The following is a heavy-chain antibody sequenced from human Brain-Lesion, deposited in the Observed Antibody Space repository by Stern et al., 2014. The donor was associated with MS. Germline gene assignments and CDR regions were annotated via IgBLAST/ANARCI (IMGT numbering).Heavy chain of an antibody. J-gene: IGHJ4*02. CDR1: GGSISSSNW. CDR3: ARFPASRPHVFDS. Sequence: VQLVESGPGLVKPSGTLSLTCAVSGGSISSSNWWSWVRQSPGKGLEWLGESDHSGSTIYNPSLKSRVTASVDKSKNRLSLNLRSVTAADTAVYFCARFPASRPHVFDSWGQGTLVTVSS. CDR2: SDHSGST. V-gene: IGHV4-4*02. D-gene: IGHD6-13*01.